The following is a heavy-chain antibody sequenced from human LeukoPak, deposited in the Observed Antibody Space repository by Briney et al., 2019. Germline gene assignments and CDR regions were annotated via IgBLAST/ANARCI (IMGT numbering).Heavy chain of an antibody. CDR2: ISYDGINE. Sequence: PGGSLRLSCEVSGFTFRNYGMNWVRQAPGKGLEWVADISYDGINEYYVDSGKGRFTISRDNYKNSLYLQMESLTIEDTAVYYCATGRVDYGDYGVVKHWGQGTLVTVSS. D-gene: IGHD4-17*01. V-gene: IGHV3-30*03. CDR3: ATGRVDYGDYGVVKH. CDR1: GFTFRNYG. J-gene: IGHJ1*01.